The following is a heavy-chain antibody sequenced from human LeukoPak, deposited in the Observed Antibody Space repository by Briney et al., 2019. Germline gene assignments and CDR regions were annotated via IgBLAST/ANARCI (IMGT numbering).Heavy chain of an antibody. D-gene: IGHD6-19*01. CDR3: ARHFSSGSPQIYAFDI. CDR1: GCTFSSYA. Sequence: SVKVSCKASGCTFSSYAISWVRQAPGQGLEWMGGIIPIFGTANYAQKFQGRVTITADESTSTAYMELSSLRSEDTAVYYCARHFSSGSPQIYAFDIWGQGTMVTVSS. CDR2: IIPIFGTA. V-gene: IGHV1-69*13. J-gene: IGHJ3*02.